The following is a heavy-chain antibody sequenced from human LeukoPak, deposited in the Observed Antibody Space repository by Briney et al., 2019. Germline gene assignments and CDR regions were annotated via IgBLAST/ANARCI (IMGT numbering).Heavy chain of an antibody. D-gene: IGHD2-15*01. J-gene: IGHJ4*02. CDR3: ARGLALLVDY. CDR2: GST. Sequence: GSTNYNPSLKSRVTISVDTSKNQFSLKLSSVTAADTAVYYCARGLALLVDYWGQGTLVTVSS. V-gene: IGHV4-34*01.